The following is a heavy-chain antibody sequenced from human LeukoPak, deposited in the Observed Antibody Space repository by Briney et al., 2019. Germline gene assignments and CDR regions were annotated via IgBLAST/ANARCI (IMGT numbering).Heavy chain of an antibody. J-gene: IGHJ4*02. CDR1: GFTFSHYW. CDR3: ARDRGYSYGYFDY. V-gene: IGHV3-66*01. CDR2: IYSGGST. Sequence: GSLRLSCAASGFTFSHYWMTWVRQAPGKGLEWVSVIYSGGSTYYADSVKGRFTISRDNSKNTLYLQMNSLRAEDTAVYYCARDRGYSYGYFDYWGQGTLVTVSS. D-gene: IGHD5-18*01.